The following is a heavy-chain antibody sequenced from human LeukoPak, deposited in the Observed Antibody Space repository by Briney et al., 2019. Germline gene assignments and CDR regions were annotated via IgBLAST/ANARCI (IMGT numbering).Heavy chain of an antibody. V-gene: IGHV3-23*01. CDR2: VSGRDTST. Sequence: GASLRLSCAASGFTFSNYAMSWVRQAPGKGLEWVSAVSGRDTSTYYTDSVKGRFTISRDNSKNTLYLQMNSLSAEDTAIYYCAKWGDYDVLTGYYDSEYWGQGTLVTVSS. D-gene: IGHD3-9*01. CDR3: AKWGDYDVLTGYYDSEY. J-gene: IGHJ4*02. CDR1: GFTFSNYA.